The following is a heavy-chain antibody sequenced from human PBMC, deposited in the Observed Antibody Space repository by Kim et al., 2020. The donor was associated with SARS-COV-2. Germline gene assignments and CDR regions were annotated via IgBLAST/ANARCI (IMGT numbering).Heavy chain of an antibody. D-gene: IGHD1-26*01. Sequence: SETLSLTCTVSGGSISSYYWSWIRQPPGKGLEWIGYIYYSGSTNYNPSLKSRVTISVDTSKNQFSLKLSSVTAADTAVYYCARLVSGSYYYYYYMDVWG. CDR1: GGSISSYY. V-gene: IGHV4-59*08. CDR2: IYYSGST. CDR3: ARLVSGSYYYYYYMDV. J-gene: IGHJ6*03.